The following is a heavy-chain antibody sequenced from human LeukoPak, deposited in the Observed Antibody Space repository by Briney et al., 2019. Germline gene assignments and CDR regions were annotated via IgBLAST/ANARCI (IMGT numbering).Heavy chain of an antibody. CDR1: GFTFSSYA. CDR2: ISYDGSNK. J-gene: IGHJ4*02. Sequence: GGSLRLSCAASGFTFSSYAMHWVRQAPGKGLEWVAVISYDGSNKYYADSVKGRFTISRDNSKNTLYLQMNSLGAEDTAVYYCARDPVSSWYFDYWGQGTLVTVSS. V-gene: IGHV3-30*04. CDR3: ARDPVSSWYFDY. D-gene: IGHD6-13*01.